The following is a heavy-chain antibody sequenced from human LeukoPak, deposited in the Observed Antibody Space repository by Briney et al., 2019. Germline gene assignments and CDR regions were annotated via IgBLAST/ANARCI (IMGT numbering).Heavy chain of an antibody. CDR1: GGSINGYH. CDR3: ARRGYSSGYYYFDY. D-gene: IGHD6-19*01. V-gene: IGHV4-4*08. Sequence: SETLSLTCAVSGGSINGYHWSWIRQPPGKGLEWLGYIYSSGSTSYNPSLKSRVTISLDTSKNQFSLRLTSVTAADTAVYYCARRGYSSGYYYFDYWGQGTLVSVAS. CDR2: IYSSGST. J-gene: IGHJ4*02.